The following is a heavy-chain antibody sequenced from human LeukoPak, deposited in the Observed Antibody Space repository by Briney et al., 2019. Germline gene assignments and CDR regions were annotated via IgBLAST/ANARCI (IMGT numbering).Heavy chain of an antibody. Sequence: SETLSLTCTVSGGSISSYYWSWIRQPPGKGLEWIGYIYYSGSTNYNPSLKSRVTISVDTSKNQFSLKLISLTAADTAVYYCARSAQGEVENYWGQGTLVTVSS. V-gene: IGHV4-59*01. CDR1: GGSISSYY. CDR2: IYYSGST. D-gene: IGHD1-26*01. J-gene: IGHJ4*02. CDR3: ARSAQGEVENY.